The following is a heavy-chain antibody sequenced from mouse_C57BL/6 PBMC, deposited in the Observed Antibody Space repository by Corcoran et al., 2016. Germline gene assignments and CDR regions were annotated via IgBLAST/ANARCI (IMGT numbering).Heavy chain of an antibody. CDR2: INPYNGGT. V-gene: IGHV1-19*01. J-gene: IGHJ4*01. Sequence: EVQLQQSGPVLVKPGASVKMSCKASGYTFTDYYMNWVKQSHGKSLEWIGVINPYNGGTSYNQKFKGKATLTVDKSSSTAYMELNSLTSEDSAVYYCAPSGPRGAMDYWGQGTSVTVSS. CDR1: GYTFTDYY. CDR3: APSGPRGAMDY. D-gene: IGHD3-1*01.